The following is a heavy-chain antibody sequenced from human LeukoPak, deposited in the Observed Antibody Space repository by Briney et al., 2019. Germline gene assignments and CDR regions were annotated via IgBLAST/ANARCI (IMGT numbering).Heavy chain of an antibody. Sequence: HGGSLRLSCAASEFTFSSYAMQWVRQAPGKGLEWVSSISSRSYIYYADSVKGRFTISRDNGKNSLYLQMNSLRAEDTAVYYCARSGYSGYDPAFFDSWGQGTLVTVSS. V-gene: IGHV3-21*01. CDR1: EFTFSSYA. CDR2: ISSRSYI. J-gene: IGHJ4*02. D-gene: IGHD5-12*01. CDR3: ARSGYSGYDPAFFDS.